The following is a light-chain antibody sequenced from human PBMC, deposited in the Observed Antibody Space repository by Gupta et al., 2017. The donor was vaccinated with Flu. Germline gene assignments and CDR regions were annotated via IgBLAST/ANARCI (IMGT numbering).Light chain of an antibody. CDR2: QVS. J-gene: IGLJ2*01. CDR1: SSDIGHYNY. CDR3: NSFTTSSTWI. Sequence: QSALTQPAYVSGAPGQSIAISCTGSSSDIGHYNYVSWYQQYPGKAPKLILYQVSNRPSGVSSRFSGSKSASTASLTISGLQAEDEAHYYCNSFTTSSTWIFGGGTKVSVL. V-gene: IGLV2-14*01.